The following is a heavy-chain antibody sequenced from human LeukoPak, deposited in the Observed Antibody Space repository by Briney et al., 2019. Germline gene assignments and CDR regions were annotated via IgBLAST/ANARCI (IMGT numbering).Heavy chain of an antibody. CDR2: ISWNSGSI. Sequence: GGSPRLSCAASGFTFDDYAMHWVRQAPGKGLEWVSGISWNSGSIGYADSVKGRFTISRDNAKNSLYLQMNSLRAEDTALYYCAKNARAYYYYGMDVWGQGTTVTVSS. CDR1: GFTFDDYA. CDR3: AKNARAYYYYGMDV. V-gene: IGHV3-9*01. J-gene: IGHJ6*02.